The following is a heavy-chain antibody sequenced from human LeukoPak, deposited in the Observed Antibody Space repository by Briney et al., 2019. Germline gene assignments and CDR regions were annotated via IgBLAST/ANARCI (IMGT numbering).Heavy chain of an antibody. CDR1: GYTFTSYG. CDR2: ISAYNGNT. CDR3: ARVPLDHYYYGMDV. J-gene: IGHJ6*02. Sequence: ASVKVSCKASGYTFTSYGISWVRQAPGQGLEWMGWISAYNGNTNYAQKLQGRVTMTTDTSTSTAYMELGSLRSDNTAVYYCARVPLDHYYYGMDVWGQGTTVTVSS. V-gene: IGHV1-18*01.